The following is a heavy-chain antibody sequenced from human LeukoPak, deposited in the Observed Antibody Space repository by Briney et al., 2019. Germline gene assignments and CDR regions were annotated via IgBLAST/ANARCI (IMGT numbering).Heavy chain of an antibody. Sequence: GGSLRLSCAASGFTFSSYWMSWGRQAPGKGLGWVANIKQDGSEKYYVDSVKGRFTISRGNAKNSLYLQMNSLRAEDTAVYYCARARFKGRFDYWGQGTLVTVSS. CDR3: ARARFKGRFDY. J-gene: IGHJ4*02. V-gene: IGHV3-7*01. CDR1: GFTFSSYW. CDR2: IKQDGSEK.